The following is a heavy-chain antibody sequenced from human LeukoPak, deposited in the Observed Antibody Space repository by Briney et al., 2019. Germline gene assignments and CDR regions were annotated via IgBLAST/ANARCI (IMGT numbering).Heavy chain of an antibody. CDR3: ARGAGPFDH. Sequence: SETLSLTCTASGGSINSDYYSWIRQPPGKGLEWIGYINYSGNTNYNPSLKSRVTMAVDRSKNQLSLKVSSVTAADTAVYYCARGAGPFDHWGQGTLVTVSS. J-gene: IGHJ4*02. CDR1: GGSINSDY. CDR2: INYSGNT. D-gene: IGHD6-19*01. V-gene: IGHV4-59*08.